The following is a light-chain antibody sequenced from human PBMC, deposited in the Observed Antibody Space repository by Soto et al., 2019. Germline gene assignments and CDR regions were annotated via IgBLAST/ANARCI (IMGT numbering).Light chain of an antibody. V-gene: IGKV1-5*01. CDR3: QQYNSYPLT. J-gene: IGKJ4*01. CDR2: EAS. Sequence: DIQMTQSPSTLSASVGDRVTITCRASQSISTWLAWYQQKPGKAPKVLIYEASKLESGVPSRFSGSGSGTEFTLTISSLQPDDFATYYCQQYNSYPLTFGGGTKLDIK. CDR1: QSISTW.